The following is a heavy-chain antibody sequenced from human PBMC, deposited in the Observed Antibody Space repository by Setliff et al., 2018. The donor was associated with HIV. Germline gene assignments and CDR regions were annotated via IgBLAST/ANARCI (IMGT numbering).Heavy chain of an antibody. CDR3: ARTSTMVRGVIMDYYYYMDV. Sequence: SETLSLTCTVSDDFITSNYWSWIRQPPGKGLEWIGYIYYSGSTNYNPSLKSRVTISLDMSTSQFSLRLSSVTAADTAVYYCARTSTMVRGVIMDYYYYMDVWGKGSTVTVSS. J-gene: IGHJ6*03. CDR1: DDFITSNY. D-gene: IGHD3-10*01. CDR2: IYYSGST. V-gene: IGHV4-59*01.